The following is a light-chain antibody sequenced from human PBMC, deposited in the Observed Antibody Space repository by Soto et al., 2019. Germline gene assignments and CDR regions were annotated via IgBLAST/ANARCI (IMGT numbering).Light chain of an antibody. J-gene: IGKJ2*01. CDR3: QQYNNWPHLYT. Sequence: EIVMTQSPAPLSMSPGERATLSCRASQSISSNLAWYQQKPGQAPRLLIYGASTRATGIPARFSGSGSGTDFTLTISSLQSEDFAIYYCQQYNNWPHLYTFGQGTKLENK. CDR2: GAS. V-gene: IGKV3-15*01. CDR1: QSISSN.